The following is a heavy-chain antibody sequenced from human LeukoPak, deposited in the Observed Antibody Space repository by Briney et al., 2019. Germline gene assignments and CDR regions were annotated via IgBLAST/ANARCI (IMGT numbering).Heavy chain of an antibody. CDR3: ARRYCSSTSCYLAEYYFDY. Sequence: ASVKVSCKASGYTFTSYGINWVRQAPGQGLEWMGWISAYNGNTNYAQKLQGRVTMTTDTSTSTAYMELRSLRSDDTAVYYCARRYCSSTSCYLAEYYFDYWGQGTLVTVSS. CDR1: GYTFTSYG. J-gene: IGHJ4*02. D-gene: IGHD2-2*01. CDR2: ISAYNGNT. V-gene: IGHV1-18*01.